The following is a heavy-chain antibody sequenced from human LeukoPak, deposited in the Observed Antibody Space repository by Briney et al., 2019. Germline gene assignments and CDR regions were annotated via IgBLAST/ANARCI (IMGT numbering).Heavy chain of an antibody. CDR3: AREGFGEPMNNWFDP. V-gene: IGHV4-4*07. D-gene: IGHD3-10*01. CDR2: IYTSGST. J-gene: IGHJ5*02. CDR1: GGSISSYY. Sequence: SETLSLTCNVPGGSISSYYWSWIRQPAGKGLEWIGRIYTSGSTNYNPSLKSRVTMSVDTSKNQFSLKLSSVTAADTAVYYCAREGFGEPMNNWFDPWGQGTLVTVSS.